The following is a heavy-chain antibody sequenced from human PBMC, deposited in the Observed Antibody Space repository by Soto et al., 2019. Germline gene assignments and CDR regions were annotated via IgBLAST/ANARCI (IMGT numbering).Heavy chain of an antibody. CDR1: GFTFSSYA. Sequence: GGSLRLSCAASGFTFSSYAMSWVRQAPGKGLEWVSAISGSGGSTYYADSVKGRFTISRDNSKNTLYLQMNSLRAEDTAVYYCAKEVYYYDSRGYFRPVDYWGQGTLVTVSS. CDR2: ISGSGGST. CDR3: AKEVYYYDSRGYFRPVDY. V-gene: IGHV3-23*01. D-gene: IGHD3-22*01. J-gene: IGHJ4*02.